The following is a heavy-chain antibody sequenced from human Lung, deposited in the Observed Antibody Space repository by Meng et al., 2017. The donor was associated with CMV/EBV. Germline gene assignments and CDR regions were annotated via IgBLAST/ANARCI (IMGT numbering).Heavy chain of an antibody. Sequence: SVXVSCKASGGTFSSYAISWVRQAPGQGLEWMGGIIPIFGRTHYAQKFQGRVTITTDDSTSTAYMELSSLSSEDTALYYCASYSYHFLGYCTPTNCQGSVQFDYWGQGSRVTGAS. V-gene: IGHV1-69*05. D-gene: IGHD2-2*01. CDR3: ASYSYHFLGYCTPTNCQGSVQFDY. CDR1: GGTFSSYA. J-gene: IGHJ4*02. CDR2: IIPIFGRT.